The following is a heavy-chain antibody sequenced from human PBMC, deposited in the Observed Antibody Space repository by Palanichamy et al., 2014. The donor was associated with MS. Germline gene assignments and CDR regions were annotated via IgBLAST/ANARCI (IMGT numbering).Heavy chain of an antibody. D-gene: IGHD3-3*01. Sequence: QVQLVQSGAEVKKPGASVKVSCKASGYTFTAYYMHWVRQAPGQGLEWMGWINPNSGGTNYAQKFQGWVTMTRDTSISTAYMELSRLRSDDTAAYYCARASEKLRFLTSHYYYYGMDVWGQGTTVTVSS. V-gene: IGHV1-2*04. CDR1: GYTFTAYY. CDR3: ARASEKLRFLTSHYYYYGMDV. J-gene: IGHJ6*02. CDR2: INPNSGGT.